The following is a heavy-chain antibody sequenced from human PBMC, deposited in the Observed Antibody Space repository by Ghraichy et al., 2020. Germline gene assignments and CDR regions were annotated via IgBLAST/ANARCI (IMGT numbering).Heavy chain of an antibody. Sequence: SVKVSCKASGFIFSSSAVQWVRQARGQRLEWIGWIVVGSGKTKYAQKFQERVTLTRDMSTNTAYMELSSLRPEDTAVYYCAAPGSYQLDYWGQGTLVTVSS. J-gene: IGHJ4*02. CDR1: GFIFSSSA. D-gene: IGHD1-26*01. V-gene: IGHV1-58*01. CDR2: IVVGSGKT. CDR3: AAPGSYQLDY.